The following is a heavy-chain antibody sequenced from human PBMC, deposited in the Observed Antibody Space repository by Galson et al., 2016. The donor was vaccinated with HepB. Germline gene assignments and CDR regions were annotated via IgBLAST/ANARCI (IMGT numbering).Heavy chain of an antibody. Sequence: SLRLSCAASGFTFSSYTMNWVRQAPGKGLEWVSSITSRSNFKYYADSVKGRFTISRDNTKNSLSLQMNSLRAEDTAVYYCARDPGRYCSGHSCYSNACYNGMDVGGQGTTVTVSS. J-gene: IGHJ6*02. D-gene: IGHD2-15*01. V-gene: IGHV3-21*06. CDR1: GFTFSSYT. CDR3: ARDPGRYCSGHSCYSNACYNGMDV. CDR2: ITSRSNFK.